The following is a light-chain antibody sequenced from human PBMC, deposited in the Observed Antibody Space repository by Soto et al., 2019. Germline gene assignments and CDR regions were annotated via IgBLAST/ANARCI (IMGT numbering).Light chain of an antibody. CDR1: QSLLHSDGKTY. J-gene: IGKJ4*01. V-gene: IGKV2D-29*01. Sequence: DIVMTQTPLSLSVTPGQPASISCKSSQSLLHSDGKTYLSWFLQRPGQPPQLLIYEVSNRFSGVPDRFRGRGSVTDFTLKISRVEAEDAGIYYCMHTMYLPLTFGGGTKVEIK. CDR2: EVS. CDR3: MHTMYLPLT.